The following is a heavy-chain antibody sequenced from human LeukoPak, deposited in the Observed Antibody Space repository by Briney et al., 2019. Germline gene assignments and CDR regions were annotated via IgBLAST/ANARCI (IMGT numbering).Heavy chain of an antibody. CDR3: ATLGRIAARPGGAFDI. CDR2: FDPEDGET. J-gene: IGHJ3*02. CDR1: GYTLTELS. V-gene: IGHV1-24*01. Sequence: ASVEVSCKVSGYTLTELSMHWVRQAPGKGLEWMGGFDPEDGETIYAQKFQGRVTMTEDTSTDTAYMELSSLRSEDTAVYYCATLGRIAARPGGAFDIWGQGTMVTVSS. D-gene: IGHD6-6*01.